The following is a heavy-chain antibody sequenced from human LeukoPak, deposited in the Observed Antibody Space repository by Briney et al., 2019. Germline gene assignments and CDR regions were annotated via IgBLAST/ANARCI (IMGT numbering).Heavy chain of an antibody. Sequence: SETLSLTCTVSGESINSFYWSWIRQPAGKGLEWIGRIYSSGSTNYSPSLKSRVTISVDTSKNQFSLKLSSVTAADTAVYYCAMVRGVISFDPWGQGTLVTVSS. CDR3: AMVRGVISFDP. D-gene: IGHD3-10*01. J-gene: IGHJ5*02. CDR1: GESINSFY. V-gene: IGHV4-4*07. CDR2: IYSSGST.